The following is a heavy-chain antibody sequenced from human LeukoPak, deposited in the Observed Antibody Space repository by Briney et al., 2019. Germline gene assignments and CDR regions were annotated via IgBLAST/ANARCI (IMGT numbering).Heavy chain of an antibody. J-gene: IGHJ5*02. V-gene: IGHV4-34*01. CDR2: INHSGST. CDR3: ARGLKFDP. CDR1: GGSFSGYY. Sequence: SETLSLTCAVYGGSFSGYYWSWIRQPPGKGLEWIGEINHSGSTNYNPSLKSRVTISVDTSKNQFSLKLGSVTAADTAVYYCARGLKFDPWGQGTLVTVSS.